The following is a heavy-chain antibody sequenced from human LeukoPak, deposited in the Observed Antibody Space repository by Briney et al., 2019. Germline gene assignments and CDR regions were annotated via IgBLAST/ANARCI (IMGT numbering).Heavy chain of an antibody. CDR1: GGSISSYY. J-gene: IGHJ4*02. CDR2: IYYSGST. Sequence: PSETLSLTWTVSGGSISSYYWSWLRQPPGKGLEWLGFIYYSGSTHYRSSLKSRVTISVDTSKNQFSLRLSSVTAADTAVYYCARHSGSSPHYFDYWGQGTLVTVSS. D-gene: IGHD1-26*01. CDR3: ARHSGSSPHYFDY. V-gene: IGHV4-59*08.